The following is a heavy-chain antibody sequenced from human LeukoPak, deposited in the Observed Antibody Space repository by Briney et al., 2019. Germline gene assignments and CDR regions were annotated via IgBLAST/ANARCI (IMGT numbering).Heavy chain of an antibody. CDR2: IKRKSDGGTT. D-gene: IGHD1-14*01. CDR3: TTELDVRPNHY. J-gene: IGHJ4*02. Sequence: GGSLRLSCAASGLTFSNAWMSWVRQVPGKGLEWVGRIKRKSDGGTTDYAAPVKGRLTISRDDSKNTLYLQMNSLKSEDTAVYYCTTELDVRPNHYWGQGTLVTVSS. CDR1: GLTFSNAW. V-gene: IGHV3-15*01.